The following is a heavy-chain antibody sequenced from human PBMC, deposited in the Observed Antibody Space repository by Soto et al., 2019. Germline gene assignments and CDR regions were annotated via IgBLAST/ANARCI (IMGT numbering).Heavy chain of an antibody. V-gene: IGHV4-59*01. J-gene: IGHJ4*02. CDR3: ASVVDTAMVD. Sequence: QVQLQESGPGRVKPSETLSLTCTVSGGSISSYYWRWIRQPPGKGLEWIGYIYYSGSTNYNPSLKSRVTISVDTSKNQFSLKLSSVTAADTAVYYCASVVDTAMVDWGQGTLVTVSS. CDR1: GGSISSYY. D-gene: IGHD5-18*01. CDR2: IYYSGST.